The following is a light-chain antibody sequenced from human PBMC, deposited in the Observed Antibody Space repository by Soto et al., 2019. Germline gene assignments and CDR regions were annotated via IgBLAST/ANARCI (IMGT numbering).Light chain of an antibody. CDR3: GARLKSLSRTWV. CDR1: RSNIGSNN. J-gene: IGLJ3*02. CDR2: NNH. Sequence: QSVLTQPPSASGIPGQRVTISCSGSRSNIGSNNVNRYQQLPGTAPRLLTFNNHLRPSGVPDRFSGSRSGTSASLVISGLRSADEADYYCGARLKSLSRTWVFGGGTKLTVL. V-gene: IGLV1-47*02.